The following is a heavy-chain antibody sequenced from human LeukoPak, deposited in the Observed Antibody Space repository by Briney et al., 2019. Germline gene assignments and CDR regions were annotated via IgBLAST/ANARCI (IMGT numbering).Heavy chain of an antibody. V-gene: IGHV4-39*01. Sequence: SETLSLTCTVSGASISSSTYYWGWIRQPPGKGLEWIGTVYYSGGTSYYPPLKSRVTISVDTSKNQFSLKLTSVTAADTAVYYCATQAAGGPLDYWGQGTLVTVSS. D-gene: IGHD2-15*01. J-gene: IGHJ4*02. CDR3: ATQAAGGPLDY. CDR2: VYYSGGT. CDR1: GASISSSTYY.